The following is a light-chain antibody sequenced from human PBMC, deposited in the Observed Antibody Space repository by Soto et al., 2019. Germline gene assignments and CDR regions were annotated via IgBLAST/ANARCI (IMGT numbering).Light chain of an antibody. CDR2: DNN. Sequence: QSLLTQPPSVSAAPGQKVTISCSGSSSNIGNNYVSWYQQLPGTAPKLLIYDNNKRPSGIPDRFSGSKSGTSATLGITGLQTGDEADYYCGTWDSSLSAAVFVTGTKVTVL. V-gene: IGLV1-51*01. CDR3: GTWDSSLSAAV. J-gene: IGLJ1*01. CDR1: SSNIGNNY.